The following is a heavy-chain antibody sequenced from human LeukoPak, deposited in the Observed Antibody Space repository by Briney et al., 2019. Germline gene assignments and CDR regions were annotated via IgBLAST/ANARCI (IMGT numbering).Heavy chain of an antibody. CDR3: AKDEGLNGSDY. D-gene: IGHD2-8*01. CDR1: GFTFSTYN. Sequence: GGSLRLSCAASGFTFSTYNMNWVRQAPGKGLEWVSAISGSGGSTYYADSVKGRFTISRDNSKNTLYLQMNSLRAEDTAVYYCAKDEGLNGSDYWGQGTLVTVSS. J-gene: IGHJ4*02. V-gene: IGHV3-23*01. CDR2: ISGSGGST.